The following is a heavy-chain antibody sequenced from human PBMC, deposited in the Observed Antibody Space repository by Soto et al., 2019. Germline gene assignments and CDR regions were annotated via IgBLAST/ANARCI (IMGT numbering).Heavy chain of an antibody. CDR2: ISSTTNYI. J-gene: IGHJ4*02. CDR3: ARESEDLTSNFDY. CDR1: GFTFTRYS. Sequence: GGSLRLSCAASGFTFTRYSMNWVRQAPGKGLEWVSSISSTTNYIYYADSMKGRFTVSRDNAKNSVYLEMNSLSAEDTALYYCARESEDLTSNFDYWGQGTLVTVSS. V-gene: IGHV3-21*01.